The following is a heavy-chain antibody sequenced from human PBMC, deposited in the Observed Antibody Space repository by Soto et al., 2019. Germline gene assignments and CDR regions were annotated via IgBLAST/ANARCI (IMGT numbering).Heavy chain of an antibody. CDR2: ISSTTNYI. J-gene: IGHJ4*02. CDR3: ARESEDLTSNFDY. CDR1: GFTFTRYS. Sequence: GGSLRLSCAASGFTFTRYSMNWVRQAPGKGLEWVSSISSTTNYIYYADSMKGRFTVSRDNAKNSVYLEMNSLSAEDTALYYCARESEDLTSNFDYWGQGTLVTVSS. V-gene: IGHV3-21*01.